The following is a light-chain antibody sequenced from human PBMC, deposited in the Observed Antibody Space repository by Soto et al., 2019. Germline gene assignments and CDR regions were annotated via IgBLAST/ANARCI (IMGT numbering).Light chain of an antibody. V-gene: IGLV2-14*01. Sequence: QSALTQPASVSGSPGQSITISCTGTSSDVGNYNYVSWYQQHPGKVPKRMIYDVTSRPSGVSNRFSGSKSGNTASLTISGLQAEDEADYYCSSYASSSTLVFGTGTKVTVL. CDR2: DVT. CDR3: SSYASSSTLV. CDR1: SSDVGNYNY. J-gene: IGLJ1*01.